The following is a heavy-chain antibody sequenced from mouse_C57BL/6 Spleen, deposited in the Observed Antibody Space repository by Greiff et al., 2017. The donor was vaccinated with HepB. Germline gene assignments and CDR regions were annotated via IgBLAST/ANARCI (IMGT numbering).Heavy chain of an antibody. CDR3: ARWGTTVVDAWFAY. CDR1: GYTFTSYW. D-gene: IGHD1-1*01. CDR2: IDPSDSYT. Sequence: VQLQQPGAELVMPGASVKLSCKASGYTFTSYWMHWVKQRPGQGLEWIGEIDPSDSYTNYNQKFKGKSTLTVDKSSSTAYMQLSSLTSEDSAVYYCARWGTTVVDAWFAYWGQGTLVTVSA. J-gene: IGHJ3*01. V-gene: IGHV1-69*01.